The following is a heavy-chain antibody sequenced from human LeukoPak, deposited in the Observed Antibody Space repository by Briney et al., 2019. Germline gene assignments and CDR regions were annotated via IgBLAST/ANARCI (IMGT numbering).Heavy chain of an antibody. CDR3: ATPRTYYDFWRGYPPFDY. D-gene: IGHD3-3*01. CDR1: GGTFSNYA. V-gene: IGHV1-69*13. CDR2: IITNFGTT. J-gene: IGHJ4*02. Sequence: GASVKVSCTASGGTFSNYAISWVRQAPGQGLEWMGGIITNFGTTNYAQKYQGRVTITADESTSTVYMELSSLRSEDTAVYYCATPRTYYDFWRGYPPFDYWGQGTLVTVSS.